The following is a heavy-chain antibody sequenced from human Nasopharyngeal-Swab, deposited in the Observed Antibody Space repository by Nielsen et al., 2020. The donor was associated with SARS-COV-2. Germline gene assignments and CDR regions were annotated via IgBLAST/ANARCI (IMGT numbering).Heavy chain of an antibody. CDR1: GFTFSSNS. J-gene: IGHJ2*01. Sequence: GGALRLSCAASGFTFSSNSMNWVRQAPGKGLEWVASSSNSSSYIYYSDSVKGRFTISRDNAKNSVYLQMNSLRAEDTAVYYCARLSKQWLVRPYWYFDLWGRGTLVTVSS. V-gene: IGHV3-21*01. D-gene: IGHD6-19*01. CDR2: SSNSSSYI. CDR3: ARLSKQWLVRPYWYFDL.